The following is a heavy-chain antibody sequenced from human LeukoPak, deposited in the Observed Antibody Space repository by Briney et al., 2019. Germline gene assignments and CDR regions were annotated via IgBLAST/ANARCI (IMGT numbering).Heavy chain of an antibody. CDR1: GGTFSSYA. CDR3: STYYYDSSGYYAPKEFDY. CDR2: IIAIFGTA. D-gene: IGHD3-22*01. J-gene: IGHJ4*02. Sequence: SVKVSCKASGGTFSSYAISWVRQAPGQGHEWMGGIIAIFGTANYAQKFQGRVMITTDESTGTAYMELSSLRSEDTAVYYCSTYYYDSSGYYAPKEFDYWGQGTLVTVSS. V-gene: IGHV1-69*05.